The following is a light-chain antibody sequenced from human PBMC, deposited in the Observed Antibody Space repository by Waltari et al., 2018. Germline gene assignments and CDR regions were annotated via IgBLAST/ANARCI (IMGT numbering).Light chain of an antibody. J-gene: IGLJ3*02. CDR3: TTWDDSLSAWV. CDR2: RTN. CDR1: SSHIGNGS. V-gene: IGLV1-47*01. Sequence: QSVLTPHPSASGTLWQRAPISCSGRSSHIGNGSVSWFQQLPGTAPKLLIYRTNQRPSGVPDRFSGSKSGTSASLAISGLRSEDEADYYCTTWDDSLSAWVFGGGTKVTVL.